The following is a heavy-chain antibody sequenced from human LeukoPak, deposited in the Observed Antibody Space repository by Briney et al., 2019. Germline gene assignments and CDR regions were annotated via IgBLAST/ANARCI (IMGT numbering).Heavy chain of an antibody. V-gene: IGHV3-53*01. CDR1: GLTLSSNY. D-gene: IGHD3-16*01. Sequence: GGSLRLACAAAGLTLSSNYMSWVRQAPGKGLEWVSVMYSGGSTYYRDSVKGRFTISRDNSKNKLYLQMNSLRAEDTAVYYCARDGGVRSFDPWGQGTLVTVSS. J-gene: IGHJ5*02. CDR2: MYSGGST. CDR3: ARDGGVRSFDP.